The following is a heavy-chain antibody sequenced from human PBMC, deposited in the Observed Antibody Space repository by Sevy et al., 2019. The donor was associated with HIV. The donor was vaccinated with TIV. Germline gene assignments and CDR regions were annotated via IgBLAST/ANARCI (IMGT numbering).Heavy chain of an antibody. Sequence: GGSLRLSCAASGFTFDDYAMHWVRQTPGKGLEWVSLISWDGDSTYYADSVKGRFTISRENSKNSLYLQMNGLRAEDTALYYCAKDITPQRGGGFGELPTHDAFDIWGQGTMVTVSS. J-gene: IGHJ3*02. CDR1: GFTFDDYA. D-gene: IGHD3-10*01. CDR2: ISWDGDST. V-gene: IGHV3-43D*03. CDR3: AKDITPQRGGGFGELPTHDAFDI.